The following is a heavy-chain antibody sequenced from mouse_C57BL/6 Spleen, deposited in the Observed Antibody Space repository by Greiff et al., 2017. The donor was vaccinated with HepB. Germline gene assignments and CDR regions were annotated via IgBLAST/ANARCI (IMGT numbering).Heavy chain of an antibody. CDR2: ISSGGDYI. D-gene: IGHD2-4*01. CDR1: GFTFSSYA. V-gene: IGHV5-9-1*02. Sequence: EVMLVESGEGLVKPGGSLKLSCAASGFTFSSYAMSWVRQTPEKRLECVAYISSGGDYIYYADTVKGRFTISRDNARNTLYLQMSSLKSEDTAMYYCTRDDDDYGVYWGQGTLVTVSA. J-gene: IGHJ3*01. CDR3: TRDDDDYGVY.